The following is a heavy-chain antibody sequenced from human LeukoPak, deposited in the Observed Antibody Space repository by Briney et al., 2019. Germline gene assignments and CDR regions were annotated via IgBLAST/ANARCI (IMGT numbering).Heavy chain of an antibody. Sequence: PGGSMRLSCAASGFTVSSNYMSWVRLAPGKGLEWVSVIYSGDSTYYADSVKGRFTISRDNSKNTLYLQMNSLRAEDTAVYYCARDRLRIAVAGTGYGMDVWGQGTTVTVSS. J-gene: IGHJ6*02. D-gene: IGHD6-19*01. CDR1: GFTVSSNY. CDR3: ARDRLRIAVAGTGYGMDV. V-gene: IGHV3-66*01. CDR2: IYSGDST.